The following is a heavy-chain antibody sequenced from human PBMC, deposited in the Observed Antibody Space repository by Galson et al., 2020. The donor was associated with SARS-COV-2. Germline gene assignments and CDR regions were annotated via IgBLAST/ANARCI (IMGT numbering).Heavy chain of an antibody. V-gene: IGHV4-31*01. J-gene: IGHJ3*02. D-gene: IGHD6-19*01. CDR3: ARTQVVRGWYDAFDI. CDR1: GGSISSGGYY. CDR2: IYYSGST. Sequence: SETLSLTCTVSGGSISSGGYYWSWIRQHPVKGLEWIGYIYYSGSTSYNPSLKSLLTISVDTSKNQFSLNLRSVSAADTAVYYCARTQVVRGWYDAFDIWGQGTMVTVSS.